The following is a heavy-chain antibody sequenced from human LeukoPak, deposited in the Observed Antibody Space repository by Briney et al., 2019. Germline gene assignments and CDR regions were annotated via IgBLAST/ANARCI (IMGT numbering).Heavy chain of an antibody. CDR1: GGSFSTYY. CDR2: INHRGDT. V-gene: IGHV4-34*01. Sequence: SDTLSLTCPVCGGSFSTYYWSWLRQSPGKGLEWIAEINHRGDTNYNPSVKSRVTISVDTSKNQFSLKVRSLTAADTAVYYCARGPTISETGYFDFWGQGTLVTVSS. J-gene: IGHJ4*03. D-gene: IGHD1-1*01. CDR3: ARGPTISETGYFDF.